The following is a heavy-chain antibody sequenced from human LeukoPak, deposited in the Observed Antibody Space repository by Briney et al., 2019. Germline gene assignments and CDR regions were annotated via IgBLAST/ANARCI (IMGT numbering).Heavy chain of an antibody. D-gene: IGHD4-11*01. Sequence: PGGSLRLSCAASGFTFSSYWMSWVRQAPGKGLEWVANIKQDGSEKYYVDSVKGRFTISRDNAKNSLYLQMNSLRAEDMAVYYCARDLGYSNYSRLERLNYWGQGTLVTVSS. CDR3: ARDLGYSNYSRLERLNY. CDR1: GFTFSSYW. CDR2: IKQDGSEK. J-gene: IGHJ4*02. V-gene: IGHV3-7*01.